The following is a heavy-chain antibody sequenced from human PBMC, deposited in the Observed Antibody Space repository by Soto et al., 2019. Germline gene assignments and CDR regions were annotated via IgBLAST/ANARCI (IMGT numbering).Heavy chain of an antibody. D-gene: IGHD2-2*01. CDR1: VGTFSSYT. Sequence: SVTVSCKASVGTFSSYTISWVRQAPGQGLEWMGRIIPILGIANYAQKFQGRVTITADKSTSTAYMELSSLRSEDTAVYYCARARVNCSSTSCYQDYYYYYYMDVWGKGTTVTLSS. J-gene: IGHJ6*03. CDR3: ARARVNCSSTSCYQDYYYYYYMDV. V-gene: IGHV1-69*02. CDR2: IIPILGIA.